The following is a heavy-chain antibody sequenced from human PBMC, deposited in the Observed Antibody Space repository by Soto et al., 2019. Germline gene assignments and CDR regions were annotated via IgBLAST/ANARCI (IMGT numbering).Heavy chain of an antibody. D-gene: IGHD6-19*01. CDR2: IYSGGST. CDR3: ARGGQWLVEGVLDY. J-gene: IGHJ4*02. V-gene: IGHV3-66*01. CDR1: GFTVSSNY. Sequence: GGSLRLSCAASGFTVSSNYMSWARQAPGKGLEWVSVIYSGGSTYYADSVKGRFTISRDNSKNTLYLQMNSLRAEDTAVYYCARGGQWLVEGVLDYWGQGTLVTVSS.